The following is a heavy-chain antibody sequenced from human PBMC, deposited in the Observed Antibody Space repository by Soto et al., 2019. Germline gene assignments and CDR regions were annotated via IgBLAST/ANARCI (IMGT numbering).Heavy chain of an antibody. CDR3: ARDRVRGAIDV. D-gene: IGHD3-10*01. CDR1: GGSISSGGYY. Sequence: SETLSLTCTVSGGSISSGGYYWSWIRQHPGKGLEWIGYIYYSGSTYYNPSLKSRVTISVDTSKNQFSLKLSSVTAADTAVYYCARDRVRGAIDVWGKGTTVTVSS. CDR2: IYYSGST. J-gene: IGHJ6*04. V-gene: IGHV4-31*03.